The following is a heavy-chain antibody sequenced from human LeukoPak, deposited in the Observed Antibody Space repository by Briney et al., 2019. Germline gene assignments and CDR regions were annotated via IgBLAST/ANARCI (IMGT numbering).Heavy chain of an antibody. D-gene: IGHD3-22*01. Sequence: PGGSLRLSCAASGFTFISYWMHWVRQVPGKGLVWVSRINSDGSNTRYADSVKGRFTISRDNAKNTLYLQMNSLRAEDTAVYYCARDLELVYYDSSGYDYWGQGTLVIVSS. J-gene: IGHJ4*02. CDR3: ARDLELVYYDSSGYDY. V-gene: IGHV3-74*01. CDR2: INSDGSNT. CDR1: GFTFISYW.